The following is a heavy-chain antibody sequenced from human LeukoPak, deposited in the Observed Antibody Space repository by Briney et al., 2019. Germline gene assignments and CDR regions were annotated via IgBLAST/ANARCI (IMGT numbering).Heavy chain of an antibody. CDR3: ARRGYCSGGSCRDTFDI. Sequence: ASVKVSCKASGGTFSSYAISWVRQAPGQGLEWMGGIIPIFGTANYAQKFQGRVTITADKSTSTAYVELSSLRSEDTAVYYCARRGYCSGGSCRDTFDIWGQGTMVTVSS. CDR2: IIPIFGTA. D-gene: IGHD2-15*01. CDR1: GGTFSSYA. V-gene: IGHV1-69*06. J-gene: IGHJ3*02.